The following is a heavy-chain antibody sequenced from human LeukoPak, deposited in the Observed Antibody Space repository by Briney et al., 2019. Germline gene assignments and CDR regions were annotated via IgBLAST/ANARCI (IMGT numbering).Heavy chain of an antibody. CDR1: GGSISSGGYY. CDR2: IYYSGST. D-gene: IGHD1-7*01. J-gene: IGHJ4*02. CDR3: ARTNYRAIDY. Sequence: PSETLSLTCTVSGGSISSGGYYWSWIRQHPGKGLEWIGYIYYSGSTYYNPSLKSRVTISVDTFKNQFSLKLSSVTAADTAVYYCARTNYRAIDYWGQGTLVTVSS. V-gene: IGHV4-31*03.